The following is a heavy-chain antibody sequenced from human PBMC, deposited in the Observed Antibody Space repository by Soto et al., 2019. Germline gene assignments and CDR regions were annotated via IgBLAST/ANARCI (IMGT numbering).Heavy chain of an antibody. D-gene: IGHD5-12*01. Sequence: QVQLVQSGAEVKKPGSSVKVSCKASGGTFSSYTISWVRQAPGQGLEWMGRIIPILGIANYAQKFQGRVTITADKSTSTAYRELSSMRSEDTAVYYCARGWMVDTMGWFYPWGQGTMFTVSS. CDR3: ARGWMVDTMGWFYP. CDR2: IIPILGIA. CDR1: GGTFSSYT. V-gene: IGHV1-69*02. J-gene: IGHJ5*02.